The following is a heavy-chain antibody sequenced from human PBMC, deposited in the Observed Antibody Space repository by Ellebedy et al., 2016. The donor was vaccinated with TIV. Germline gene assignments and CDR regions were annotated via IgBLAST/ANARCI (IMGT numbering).Heavy chain of an antibody. D-gene: IGHD3-22*01. CDR2: ISYDGSNK. Sequence: GESLKISXAASGFTFSSYAMHWVRQAPGKGLEWVAVISYDGSNKYYADSVKGRFTISRDNSKNTLYLQMNSLRAEDTAVYYCARDPWGYYDSRTKKPNFDYWGQGTLVTVSS. J-gene: IGHJ4*02. V-gene: IGHV3-30-3*01. CDR3: ARDPWGYYDSRTKKPNFDY. CDR1: GFTFSSYA.